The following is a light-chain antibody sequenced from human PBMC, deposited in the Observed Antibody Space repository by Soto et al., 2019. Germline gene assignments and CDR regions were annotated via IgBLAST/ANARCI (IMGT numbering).Light chain of an antibody. CDR2: AAS. CDR3: QQYNNLPGT. J-gene: IGKJ1*01. V-gene: IGKV3-15*01. Sequence: EIVLTQCPATLSVSPGEGATLSCRASQSIDGNLAWYQQRPGQAPRLLINAASTRATGVPARFSGSGSGTDFTLTISSLQSEDFAVYYCQQYNNLPGTFGQGTKV. CDR1: QSIDGN.